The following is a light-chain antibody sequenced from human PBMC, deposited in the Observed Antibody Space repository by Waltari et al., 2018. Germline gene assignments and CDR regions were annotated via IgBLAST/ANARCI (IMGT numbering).Light chain of an antibody. CDR2: DAS. J-gene: IGLJ2*01. Sequence: SYVLTQPPSVSVAPGQTARITCGGNNIGSKSVHWYQQKPGQAPVLVVYDASDRPSGIPERFSGSNSGNTATLTISRVEAGDEADYYCQVRDSSSDHVVFGGGTKLTVL. V-gene: IGLV3-21*02. CDR3: QVRDSSSDHVV. CDR1: NIGSKS.